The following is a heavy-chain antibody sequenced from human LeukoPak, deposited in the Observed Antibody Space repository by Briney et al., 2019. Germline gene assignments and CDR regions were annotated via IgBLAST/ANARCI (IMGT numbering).Heavy chain of an antibody. CDR1: GGTFSSYA. CDR2: IIPIFGTA. D-gene: IGHD2-15*01. J-gene: IGHJ4*02. Sequence: GSSVKVSCKASGGTFSSYAISWVRQAPGQGLEWMGGIIPIFGTANYAQKFQGRVTITADESTSTAYMELSSLRSEDTAVYYCASEYCSGGSCYYFDYWCQGTLVTVCS. CDR3: ASEYCSGGSCYYFDY. V-gene: IGHV1-69*01.